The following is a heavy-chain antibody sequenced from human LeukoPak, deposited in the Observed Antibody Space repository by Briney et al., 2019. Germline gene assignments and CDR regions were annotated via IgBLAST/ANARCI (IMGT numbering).Heavy chain of an antibody. CDR1: GGSISSSSYY. D-gene: IGHD2-8*02. J-gene: IGHJ3*02. CDR2: IYYSGSI. CDR3: SRLWGCLQVNYAVDI. V-gene: IGHV4-39*01. Sequence: SETLSLTCTVSGGSISSSSYYWGWIRQPPGKGLEWMGSIYYSGSIYYNPSLKSRVTISVDTSKNQFSLKLISVTASDASVYYCSRLWGCLQVNYAVDIWGQGTMVAVSS.